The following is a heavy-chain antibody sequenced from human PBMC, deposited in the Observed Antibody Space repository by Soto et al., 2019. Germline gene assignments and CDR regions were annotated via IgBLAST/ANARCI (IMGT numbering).Heavy chain of an antibody. D-gene: IGHD1-26*01. Sequence: QVQLVESGGGVVQPGRSLRLSCAASGFTFSSYAMHWVRQAPGKGLEWVAVISYDGSNKYYADSVKGRFTISRDNYKNTLYLQMNSLRAQDTAVYYCARANGYRGSYLSTWFDPWGQGTLVTVSS. CDR3: ARANGYRGSYLSTWFDP. J-gene: IGHJ5*02. CDR2: ISYDGSNK. CDR1: GFTFSSYA. V-gene: IGHV3-30-3*01.